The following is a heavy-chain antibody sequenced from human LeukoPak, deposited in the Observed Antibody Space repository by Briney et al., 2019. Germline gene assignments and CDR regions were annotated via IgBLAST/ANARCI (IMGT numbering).Heavy chain of an antibody. D-gene: IGHD5-24*01. J-gene: IGHJ4*02. CDR3: ARGRDGNIQYYFDY. CDR2: INPSGGVS. V-gene: IGHV1-46*01. Sequence: ASVKVSCKASGYIFTNYYVHWVRQAPGQGLEGMGIINPSGGVSSYAQKFQARVTMTKDTSTNTVYMELSNLRSDDTAVYYCARGRDGNIQYYFDYWGQGTLVTVSS. CDR1: GYIFTNYY.